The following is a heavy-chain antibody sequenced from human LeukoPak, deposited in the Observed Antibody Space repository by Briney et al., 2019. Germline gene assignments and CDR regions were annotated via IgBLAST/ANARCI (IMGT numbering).Heavy chain of an antibody. V-gene: IGHV3-23*01. Sequence: SGGSLRLSCAASGFTFSSYAMSWVRQAPGKGLEWVSAISGSGGSTYYADSVKGRFTISRDNSKNTLYLQMNSLRAEDTAVYYCAKENKDSSGYLGYYYYYYGMDVWGQGTTVTVSS. CDR3: AKENKDSSGYLGYYYYYYGMDV. CDR2: ISGSGGST. J-gene: IGHJ6*02. D-gene: IGHD3-22*01. CDR1: GFTFSSYA.